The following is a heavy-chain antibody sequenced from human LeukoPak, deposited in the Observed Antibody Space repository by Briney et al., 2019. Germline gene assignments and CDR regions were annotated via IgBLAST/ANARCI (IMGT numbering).Heavy chain of an antibody. V-gene: IGHV3-66*01. CDR2: IYSGGST. CDR1: GFTVSSNY. D-gene: IGHD3-9*01. J-gene: IGHJ4*02. Sequence: GGSLRLSCAASGFTVSSNYMSWVRQAPGKGLEWVSVIYSGGSTYYADSVKGRFTISRDNSKNTLYLQMNSLRAEDTAVYYCVSITIFSSDDYWGQGTLVTVSS. CDR3: VSITIFSSDDY.